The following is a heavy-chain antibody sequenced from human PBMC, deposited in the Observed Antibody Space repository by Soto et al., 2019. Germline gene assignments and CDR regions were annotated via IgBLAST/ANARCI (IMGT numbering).Heavy chain of an antibody. Sequence: PSKTLSLTCTVSGGSISSYYWSWIRQPPGKGLEWIGYMYYSGSTNYNPSLKSRVTISVDTSKNQFSLKLSSVTAADTAVYYCARDYSSSSNFYGVDVWGQGTTVTAP. CDR3: ARDYSSSSNFYGVDV. CDR2: MYYSGST. J-gene: IGHJ6*02. V-gene: IGHV4-59*01. D-gene: IGHD6-6*01. CDR1: GGSISSYY.